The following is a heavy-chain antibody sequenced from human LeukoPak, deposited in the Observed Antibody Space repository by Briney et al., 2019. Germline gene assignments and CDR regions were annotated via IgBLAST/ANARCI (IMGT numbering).Heavy chain of an antibody. V-gene: IGHV1-18*01. Sequence: ASVKVSCKASGYTFTSYGISWVRQAPGQGLEWMGWISAYNGNTNYAQKLQGRVTMTTDTSTSTAYMELRSLRSDDTAVYYCARGRRGEWFGYDPTRPPLGYWGQGTLVTVSS. CDR1: GYTFTSYG. CDR3: ARGRRGEWFGYDPTRPPLGY. CDR2: ISAYNGNT. D-gene: IGHD3-3*01. J-gene: IGHJ4*02.